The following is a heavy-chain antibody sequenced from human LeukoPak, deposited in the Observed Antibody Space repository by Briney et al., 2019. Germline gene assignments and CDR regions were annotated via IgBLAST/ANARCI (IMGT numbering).Heavy chain of an antibody. CDR1: GGSISSGGYS. J-gene: IGHJ4*02. CDR2: IHDSGST. CDR3: ARHRDYNGNRGDYGFDY. D-gene: IGHD3-22*01. Sequence: PSQTLSLTCTVSGGSISSGGYSWSWIRQAPGKGLEWIGYIHDSGSTNYNPSLKSRVNISVSTAKNQFSLKLTSMTAADTALYYCARHRDYNGNRGDYGFDYWGQGTLVTLSS. V-gene: IGHV4-61*08.